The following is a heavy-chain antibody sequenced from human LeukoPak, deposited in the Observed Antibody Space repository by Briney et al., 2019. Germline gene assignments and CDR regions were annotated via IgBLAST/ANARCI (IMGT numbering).Heavy chain of an antibody. CDR2: LSGDGSDT. J-gene: IGHJ4*02. CDR1: GFPFSTFP. Sequence: GGSLRLSCQASGFPFSTFPMSWVRQAPGKGLEWVSTLSGDGSDTYYADSMKGRFTISRDTSKNTLFLQMNSLRADDTAIYYCTKGGLGDYWGQGTMVTVSS. CDR3: TKGGLGDY. V-gene: IGHV3-23*01.